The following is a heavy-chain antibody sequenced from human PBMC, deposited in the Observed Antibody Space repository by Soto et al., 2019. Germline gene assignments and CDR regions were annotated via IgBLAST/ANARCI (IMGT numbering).Heavy chain of an antibody. Sequence: ASVKVSCKASGYTFTGYYMHWVRQAPGQGLEWMGWINPNSGGTNYAQKFQGWVTMTRDTSISTAYMELSRLRSDGTAVYYCARDRWDYDSSGSYGMDVWGQGTTVTVSS. CDR1: GYTFTGYY. V-gene: IGHV1-2*04. J-gene: IGHJ6*02. D-gene: IGHD3-22*01. CDR3: ARDRWDYDSSGSYGMDV. CDR2: INPNSGGT.